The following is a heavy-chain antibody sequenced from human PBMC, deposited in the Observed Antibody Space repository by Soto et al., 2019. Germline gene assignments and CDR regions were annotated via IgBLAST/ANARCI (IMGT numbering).Heavy chain of an antibody. CDR3: ARHVPLPPAKFYYMDV. Sequence: QGQLVQSGAEVKKPGSSVKVSCTASEGTFSAYTINWLRQAPGQRPEWMARIIPKHGTATYAEKFQGRAPTTAHTSTNAPYLALSTPRADDTAGYYCARHVPLPPAKFYYMDVWGKGTAVTVSS. D-gene: IGHD2-2*01. CDR2: IIPKHGTA. V-gene: IGHV1-69*08. CDR1: EGTFSAYT. J-gene: IGHJ6*03.